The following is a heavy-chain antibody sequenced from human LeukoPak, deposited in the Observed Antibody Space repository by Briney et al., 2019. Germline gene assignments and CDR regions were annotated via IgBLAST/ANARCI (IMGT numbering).Heavy chain of an antibody. Sequence: GGSLRLSCAASGFTVSSNYMSWVRQAPGKGLEWVSVIYSGGSTYYADSVKGRFTISRDNSKNTLYLQMNSLRAEDTAVYYCAKGHGYSCPRGGYWGQGTLVTVSS. J-gene: IGHJ4*02. CDR3: AKGHGYSCPRGGY. V-gene: IGHV3-53*01. CDR1: GFTVSSNY. CDR2: IYSGGST. D-gene: IGHD5-12*01.